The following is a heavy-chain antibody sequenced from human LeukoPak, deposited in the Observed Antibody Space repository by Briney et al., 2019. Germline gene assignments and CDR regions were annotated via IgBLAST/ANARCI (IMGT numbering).Heavy chain of an antibody. J-gene: IGHJ5*02. V-gene: IGHV4-38-2*01. Sequence: SETLSLTCAVYGGSFSGYYWGWIRQPPGKGLEWIGSIYHSGSTYYNPSLKSRVTISVDTSKNQFSLKLSSVTAADTAVYYCARCSVAYGDYGANNWFDPWGQGTLVTVSS. CDR1: GGSFSGYY. CDR3: ARCSVAYGDYGANNWFDP. D-gene: IGHD4-17*01. CDR2: IYHSGST.